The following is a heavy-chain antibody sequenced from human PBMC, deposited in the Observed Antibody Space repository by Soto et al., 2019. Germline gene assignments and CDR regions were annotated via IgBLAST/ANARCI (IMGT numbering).Heavy chain of an antibody. CDR2: IKQDGSEK. Sequence: GGSLRLSCAASGFIYSSDLMSWVRQAPGKGLEWVANIKQDGSEKYYVDSVKGRFTISRDNPKNSVYLQMNSLRAEDTAVYYCARVRYYDRNFDYWGQGTLVTVSS. J-gene: IGHJ4*02. CDR1: GFIYSSDL. D-gene: IGHD3-22*01. V-gene: IGHV3-7*05. CDR3: ARVRYYDRNFDY.